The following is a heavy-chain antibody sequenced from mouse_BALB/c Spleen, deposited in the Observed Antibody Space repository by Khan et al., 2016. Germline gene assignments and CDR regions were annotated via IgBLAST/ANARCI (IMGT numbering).Heavy chain of an antibody. V-gene: IGHV5-9-2*01. Sequence: EVELVESGGGLVKPGGSLKLSCAASGFTFSSYGMSWVRQTPEKRLAWVATISGGGSYTYYPDSVTGRFTISRDHAKNNLYLQMSSLRSEDTALQYCARNYGSSYPANWGQGTSVTVSA. D-gene: IGHD1-1*01. CDR1: GFTFSSYG. CDR2: ISGGGSYT. CDR3: ARNYGSSYPAN. J-gene: IGHJ4*01.